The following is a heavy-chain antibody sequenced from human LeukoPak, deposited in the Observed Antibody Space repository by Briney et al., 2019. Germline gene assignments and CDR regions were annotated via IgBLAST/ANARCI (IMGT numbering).Heavy chain of an antibody. V-gene: IGHV3-30*02. Sequence: GGSLRLSCAASGVTFSSYGMYWVRQAPGKGLEWVAFTRYDGSNKYYADSVKGRFTISRDNSKNTLYLQMNSLRAEDTAVYYCAREELKGFDYWGQGTLVTVSS. J-gene: IGHJ4*02. CDR1: GVTFSSYG. CDR3: AREELKGFDY. CDR2: TRYDGSNK. D-gene: IGHD1-7*01.